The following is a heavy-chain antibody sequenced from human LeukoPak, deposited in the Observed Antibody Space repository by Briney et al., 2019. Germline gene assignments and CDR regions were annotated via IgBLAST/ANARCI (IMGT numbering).Heavy chain of an antibody. J-gene: IGHJ6*02. CDR3: AKGIVRGYSGYDPSYYGMDV. V-gene: IGHV3-23*01. CDR2: ISGSGGST. CDR1: GFTFSSYA. D-gene: IGHD5-12*01. Sequence: GGSLRLSCAASGFTFSSYAMSWVRQAPGKGLEWVSAISGSGGSTYYADSVKGRFTISRDNSKNTLYLQMNSLRAEDTAVYYCAKGIVRGYSGYDPSYYGMDVWGQGTTVTVSS.